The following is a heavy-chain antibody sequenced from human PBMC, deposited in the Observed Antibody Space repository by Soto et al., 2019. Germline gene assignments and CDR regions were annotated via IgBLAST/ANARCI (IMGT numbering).Heavy chain of an antibody. CDR2: ISYDGSQK. Sequence: ESGGGVVQPGRSLRVSCSASGFTFSNFVMHWVRQGPGKGLEWVAIISYDGSQKHYADSVKGRFTISRDNSNKTLFLNMNSLRAEDTAVYYCAAMHYNFWSGSVDYWGQGIEVTVSS. D-gene: IGHD3-3*01. V-gene: IGHV3-30-3*01. CDR1: GFTFSNFV. CDR3: AAMHYNFWSGSVDY. J-gene: IGHJ4*02.